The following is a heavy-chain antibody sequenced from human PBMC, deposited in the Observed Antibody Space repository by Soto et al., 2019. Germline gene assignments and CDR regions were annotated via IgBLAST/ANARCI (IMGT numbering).Heavy chain of an antibody. CDR2: INPSGGST. J-gene: IGHJ6*02. D-gene: IGHD2-2*01. CDR1: GYIFTSYC. CDR3: ARYIVVVPATLPLYGMYV. V-gene: IGHV1-46*01. Sequence: ASVKVSCKASGYIFTSYCMHWVRQAPGQGLEWMGIINPSGGSTSYAQKFQGRVTMTRDTSTSTVYMELSSLRSEDTAVYYCARYIVVVPATLPLYGMYVWGQGTTVTVSS.